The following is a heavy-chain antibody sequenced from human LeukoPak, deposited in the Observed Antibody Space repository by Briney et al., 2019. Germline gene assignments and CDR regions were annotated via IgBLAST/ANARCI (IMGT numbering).Heavy chain of an antibody. D-gene: IGHD6-13*01. J-gene: IGHJ3*02. V-gene: IGHV3-23*01. Sequence: PGGSLRLSCAASGFTFSSYAMSWVRQAPGKGLEWVAAISGSGGSTYYADSVKGRFTISRDNSKNTLYLQMNRLRAEDTAVYYCAKVDSSSWYGDAFDIWGQGTMVTVSS. CDR3: AKVDSSSWYGDAFDI. CDR2: ISGSGGST. CDR1: GFTFSSYA.